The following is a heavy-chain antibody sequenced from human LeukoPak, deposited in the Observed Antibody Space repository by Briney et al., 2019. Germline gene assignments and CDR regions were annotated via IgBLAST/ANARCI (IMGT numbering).Heavy chain of an antibody. CDR1: GFTFSSYA. V-gene: IGHV3-64*01. D-gene: IGHD3-22*01. CDR3: ARDDSSGYSPDY. Sequence: GGSLRLSCAASGFTFSSYAMHWVRQAPGKGLEYVSAISSNGGSTYYANSVKGRFTISRDNSKNTLYLQMGSLRAEDMAVYYCARDDSSGYSPDYWGQGTLVTVSS. CDR2: ISSNGGST. J-gene: IGHJ4*02.